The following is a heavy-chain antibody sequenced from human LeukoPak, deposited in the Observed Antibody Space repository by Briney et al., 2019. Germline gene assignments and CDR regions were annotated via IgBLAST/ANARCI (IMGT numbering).Heavy chain of an antibody. J-gene: IGHJ4*02. D-gene: IGHD3-10*01. CDR3: AKFAYPIGFSGSYFQSFDY. V-gene: IGHV3-30*02. CDR1: GFTFSSYG. Sequence: GGSLRLSCAASGFTFSSYGMHWVRQAPGKGLEWVAFIRYDGSNKYYADSVKGRFTTSRDNSKNTLYLQMNSLRAEDTAVYYCAKFAYPIGFSGSYFQSFDYWGQGTLVTVSS. CDR2: IRYDGSNK.